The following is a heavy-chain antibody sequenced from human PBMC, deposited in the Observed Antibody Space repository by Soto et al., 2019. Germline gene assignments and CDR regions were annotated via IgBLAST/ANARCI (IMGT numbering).Heavy chain of an antibody. CDR1: GFTFDDYA. D-gene: IGHD5-12*01. V-gene: IGHV3-9*01. CDR2: ISWNSGSI. CDR3: AKAVVSVATSAFDY. Sequence: EVQLVESGGGLVHPGRSLRLACAASGFTFDDYAMHWVRQGPGKGLEWVSGISWNSGSIGYADSVKGRFTISSDNAKNSLYLQMNSLRAEDTALYYCAKAVVSVATSAFDYWCQGTLGTVSS. J-gene: IGHJ4*02.